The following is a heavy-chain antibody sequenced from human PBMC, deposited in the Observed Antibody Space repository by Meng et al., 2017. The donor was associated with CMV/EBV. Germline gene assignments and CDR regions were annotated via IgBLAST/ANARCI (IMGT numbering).Heavy chain of an antibody. CDR3: ARGDSSVYYYYYHGMDV. J-gene: IGHJ6*02. V-gene: IGHV3-30*04. CDR2: ISYDGSNK. Sequence: GESLKISCAASGFTFSSYAMHWVRQAPGKGLEWVAVISYDGSNKYYADSVKGRFTISRDNSKNTLYLQMNSLRAEDTAVYYCARGDSSVYYYYYHGMDVWGQGTTVTVSS. D-gene: IGHD6-25*01. CDR1: GFTFSSYA.